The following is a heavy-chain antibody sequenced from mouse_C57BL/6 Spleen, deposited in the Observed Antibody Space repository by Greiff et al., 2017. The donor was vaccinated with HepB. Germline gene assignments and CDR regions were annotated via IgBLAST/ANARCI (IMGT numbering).Heavy chain of an antibody. CDR1: GYAFSSYW. CDR3: ARGGAAQATLFAY. D-gene: IGHD3-2*02. Sequence: QVQLKQSGAELVKPGASVKISCKASGYAFSSYWMNWVKQRPGKGLEWIGQIYPGDGDTNYNGKFKGKATLTADKSSSTAYMQLSSLTSEDSAVYFCARGGAAQATLFAYWGQGTLVTVSA. V-gene: IGHV1-80*01. J-gene: IGHJ3*01. CDR2: IYPGDGDT.